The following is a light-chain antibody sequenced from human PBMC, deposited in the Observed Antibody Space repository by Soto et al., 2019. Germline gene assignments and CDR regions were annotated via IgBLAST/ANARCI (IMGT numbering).Light chain of an antibody. J-gene: IGKJ2*01. Sequence: DIQMTQSPSTLSASVGDRVTITCRASQSISTWLAWYQQKPGKAPNLLIYKASNLESGVPSRFSGSGSGTDFTLTISGLQRDDFATYYCQQYETYYTFGQGTTLEIK. CDR3: QQYETYYT. V-gene: IGKV1-5*03. CDR2: KAS. CDR1: QSISTW.